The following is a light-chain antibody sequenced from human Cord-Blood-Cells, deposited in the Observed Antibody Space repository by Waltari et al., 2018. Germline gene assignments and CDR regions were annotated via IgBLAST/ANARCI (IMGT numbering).Light chain of an antibody. Sequence: QSVLTQPPSASVNPGQGVPISCSGSSSNIGSNSVYWYQQLPATAPKLIIYRNNQRPAGVPDRFSGSKSGTSASLAISGLRSEDEAHYYCAAWDDSLSGGVFGGGTKLTVL. CDR1: SSNIGSNS. CDR2: RNN. V-gene: IGLV1-47*01. J-gene: IGLJ3*02. CDR3: AAWDDSLSGGV.